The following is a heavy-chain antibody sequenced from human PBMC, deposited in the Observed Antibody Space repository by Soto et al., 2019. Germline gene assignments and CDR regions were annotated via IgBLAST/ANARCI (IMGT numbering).Heavy chain of an antibody. CDR2: INSDGSST. Sequence: SCAASGFTFNSNWMHWVRQALGKGLVWVSRINSDGSSTSYADSVKGRFTISRDSAKNTLYLQMNSLRAEDTAVYYCAREVATSFDIWGQGTVVTV. V-gene: IGHV3-74*01. CDR3: AREVATSFDI. CDR1: GFTFNSNW. D-gene: IGHD5-12*01. J-gene: IGHJ3*02.